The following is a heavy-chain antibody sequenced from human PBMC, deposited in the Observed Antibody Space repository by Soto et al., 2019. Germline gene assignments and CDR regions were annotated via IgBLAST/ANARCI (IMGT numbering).Heavy chain of an antibody. CDR2: INPDGSGE. CDR1: GFSFEIYW. CDR3: AIENWLYDC. Sequence: GGSLRLYCAASGFSFEIYWMGWVRQAPGKGLEWVANINPDGSGEYYLDSVKGRFTISRDNAKNSVYLQMNSLVGDDTAVYYCAIENWLYDCWGQGTPGTVPS. V-gene: IGHV3-7*01. J-gene: IGHJ4*02. D-gene: IGHD5-12*01.